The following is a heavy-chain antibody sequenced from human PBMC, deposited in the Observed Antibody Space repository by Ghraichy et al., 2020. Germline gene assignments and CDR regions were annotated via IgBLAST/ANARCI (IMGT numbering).Heavy chain of an antibody. J-gene: IGHJ2*01. Sequence: SETLSLTCTVSNGSISISGYYWGWIRQPPGKELEWIGTIHHSGSTYYHPSLKSRVTLSADTSKTQFSLKLTSVTAADTAVYYCAGSSSDYCDLDLWGRGSIVTVSS. CDR3: AGSSSDYCDLDL. D-gene: IGHD4/OR15-4a*01. V-gene: IGHV4-39*01. CDR2: IHHSGST. CDR1: NGSISISGYY.